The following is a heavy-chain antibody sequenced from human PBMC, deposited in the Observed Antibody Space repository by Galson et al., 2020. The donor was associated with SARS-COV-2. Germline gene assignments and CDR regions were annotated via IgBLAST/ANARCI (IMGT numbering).Heavy chain of an antibody. D-gene: IGHD5-18*01. CDR2: IYYSGST. Sequence: SETLSLTCTVSGCSISSGGYYWSWIRQHPGKGLEWIGYIYYSGSTYYNPSLKSRVTISVDTSKNQFSLKLSSVTAADTAVYYCARGLSGYSYCAPYNWFDPWGQGTLVTVSS. V-gene: IGHV4-31*03. J-gene: IGHJ5*02. CDR3: ARGLSGYSYCAPYNWFDP. CDR1: GCSISSGGYY.